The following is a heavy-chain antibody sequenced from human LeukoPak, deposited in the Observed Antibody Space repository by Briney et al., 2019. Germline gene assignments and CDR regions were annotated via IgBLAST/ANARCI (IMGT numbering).Heavy chain of an antibody. J-gene: IGHJ4*02. CDR2: INTDGSSR. CDR3: ARDHSSWEVPSDY. V-gene: IGHV3-74*01. Sequence: GGSLRLSCAASGFTFSSYWMHWVRQVPGTGLVWVSGINTDGSSRSYADSVKGRFTISRDNAKNTLYLQLNSLRAEDTAVYYCARDHSSWEVPSDYWGQGTLVTVSS. CDR1: GFTFSSYW. D-gene: IGHD6-13*01.